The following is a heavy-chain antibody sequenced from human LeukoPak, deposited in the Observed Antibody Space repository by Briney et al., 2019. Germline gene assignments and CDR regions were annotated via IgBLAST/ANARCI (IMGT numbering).Heavy chain of an antibody. CDR2: IYPGDSDT. J-gene: IGHJ4*02. CDR1: GYSFTSYW. CDR3: ARKGSGSPFWGYFDY. V-gene: IGHV5-51*01. D-gene: IGHD3-10*01. Sequence: GESLKISCKGSGYSFTSYWIGWVRQMPGKGLEWMGIIYPGDSDTRYSPSFQGQVTISADKSISTAYLQWSGLKASDTAMYYCARKGSGSPFWGYFDYWGQGTLVTVSS.